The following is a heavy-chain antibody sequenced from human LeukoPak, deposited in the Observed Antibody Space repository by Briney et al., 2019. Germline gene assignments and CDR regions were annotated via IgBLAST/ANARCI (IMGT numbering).Heavy chain of an antibody. CDR2: IKPDGSGK. CDR1: VFTLSTSW. D-gene: IGHD3-10*01. J-gene: IGHJ5*02. Sequence: PGGSLRLSCVAPVFTLSTSWMTSVRQAPGKGLEWVANIKPDGSGKYFVDSVRGRFTISRDNVKNSLYMQMNSLRAEDTAVYYCVRGSAGTVVRGVSWAWFDPWGQGTLVTVSS. V-gene: IGHV3-7*05. CDR3: VRGSAGTVVRGVSWAWFDP.